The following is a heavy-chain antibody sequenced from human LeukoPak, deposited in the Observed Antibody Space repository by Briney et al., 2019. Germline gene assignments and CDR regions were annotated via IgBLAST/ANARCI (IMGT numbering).Heavy chain of an antibody. Sequence: GGSLRLSCVASRFTFSNYWMHWVRQPPGKGLVWVSRIYVDGRTTNYADSVKGRFTISRDNAKNTVYLEMNSLSVEDTATYYCIRDFRSADLWGQGTLVTITS. CDR3: IRDFRSADL. CDR1: RFTFSNYW. J-gene: IGHJ5*02. CDR2: IYVDGRTT. V-gene: IGHV3-74*01.